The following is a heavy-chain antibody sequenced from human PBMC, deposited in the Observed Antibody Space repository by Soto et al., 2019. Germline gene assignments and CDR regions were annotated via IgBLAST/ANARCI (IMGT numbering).Heavy chain of an antibody. CDR3: TRRFGIAAAGSYFDY. V-gene: IGHV3-73*01. CDR2: IRSKANSYAT. CDR1: GFTFSGSA. J-gene: IGHJ4*02. Sequence: GGSLRLSCAASGFTFSGSAMHWVRQASGKGLEWVGRIRSKANSYATAYAASVKGRFTISRDDSKNTAYLQMNSLKTEDTAVYYCTRRFGIAAAGSYFDYWGQGT. D-gene: IGHD6-13*01.